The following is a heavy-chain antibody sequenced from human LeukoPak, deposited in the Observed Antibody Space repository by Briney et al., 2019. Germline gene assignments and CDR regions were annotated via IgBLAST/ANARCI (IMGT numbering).Heavy chain of an antibody. Sequence: SETLSLTCTVSGGSISSSSYYWGWIRQPPGKGLEWIGSIYYSGSTYYNPSLKSRVTISVDTSKNQFSLKLSSVTAADTAVYYCARERSMIPQSWGQGTLVTVSS. J-gene: IGHJ4*02. D-gene: IGHD3-22*01. CDR2: IYYSGST. V-gene: IGHV4-39*07. CDR3: ARERSMIPQS. CDR1: GGSISSSSYY.